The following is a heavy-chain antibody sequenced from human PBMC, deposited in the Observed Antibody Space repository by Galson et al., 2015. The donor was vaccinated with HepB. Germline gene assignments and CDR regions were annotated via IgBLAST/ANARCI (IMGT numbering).Heavy chain of an antibody. J-gene: IGHJ6*02. V-gene: IGHV1-69*06. CDR1: GGTFSSYA. CDR3: ARDAYCTNGVFQFHNGMDV. CDR2: IIPIFGTE. Sequence: SVKVSCKASGGTFSSYAISWVRQAPGQGLEWMGGIIPIFGTENYAQKFQGRVTITADKSTSTAYMELSSLRSEDTAVYYCARDAYCTNGVFQFHNGMDVWGQGTTVTVSS. D-gene: IGHD2-8*01.